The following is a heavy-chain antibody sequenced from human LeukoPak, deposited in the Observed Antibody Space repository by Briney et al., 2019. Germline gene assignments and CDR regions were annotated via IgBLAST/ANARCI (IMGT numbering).Heavy chain of an antibody. Sequence: PGGSLRLSCAASGFTFNSYAIYWVRQAPGKGLEWVAVISYDGTNKYYADSVKGRFTISRDNSKNTLYLQVNSLRTEDTAVYYCARYRGFCSGGSCYSAYFDYWGQGTLDTVSS. D-gene: IGHD2-15*01. V-gene: IGHV3-30*04. CDR1: GFTFNSYA. J-gene: IGHJ4*02. CDR2: ISYDGTNK. CDR3: ARYRGFCSGGSCYSAYFDY.